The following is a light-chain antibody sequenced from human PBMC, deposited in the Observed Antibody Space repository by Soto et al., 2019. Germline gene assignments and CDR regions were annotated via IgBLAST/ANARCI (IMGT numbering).Light chain of an antibody. CDR2: GTS. J-gene: IGKJ1*01. Sequence: IVLTQSPGTLSLSPGERATLSCRASQSVRSSHLAWYQQMPGQAPRLLIYGTSNRATGIPDRFSGSGSGTEFTLTISSLQSEDFAVYYCQQYNNWPSWTFGQGTKVDIK. CDR3: QQYNNWPSWT. V-gene: IGKV3D-15*01. CDR1: QSVRSSH.